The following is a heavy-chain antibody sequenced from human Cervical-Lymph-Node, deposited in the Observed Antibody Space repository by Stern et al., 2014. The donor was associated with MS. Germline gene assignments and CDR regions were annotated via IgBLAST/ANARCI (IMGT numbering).Heavy chain of an antibody. V-gene: IGHV5-51*01. D-gene: IGHD1-14*01. CDR1: GFKFSIYW. CDR2: IYPGESET. CDR3: ARQTTAWASDV. Sequence: VQLVQSGAELIRPGESLKISCKGSGFKFSIYWIAWVRQMPGKGLEWMGIIYPGESETRYSPSFQGKVTMSADKSTSTAYLQWSSLNASDTAMYFCARQTTAWASDVWGQGTLVTVSS. J-gene: IGHJ4*02.